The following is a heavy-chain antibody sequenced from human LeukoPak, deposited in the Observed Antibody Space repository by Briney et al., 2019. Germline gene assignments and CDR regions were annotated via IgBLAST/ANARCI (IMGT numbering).Heavy chain of an antibody. Sequence: PSETLSLTCAVSGYSISSGYYWGWIRPPPGKGLEWIGSIYHSGSTYYNPSLKSRVTISVDTSKNQFSLKLSSVTAADTAVYYCARDIVVVVAATLMYNWFDPWGQGTLVPSPQ. CDR1: GYSISSGYY. D-gene: IGHD2-15*01. J-gene: IGHJ5*02. CDR3: ARDIVVVVAATLMYNWFDP. CDR2: IYHSGST. V-gene: IGHV4-38-2*02.